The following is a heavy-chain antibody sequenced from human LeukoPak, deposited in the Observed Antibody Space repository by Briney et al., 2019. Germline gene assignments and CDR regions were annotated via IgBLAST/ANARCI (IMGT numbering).Heavy chain of an antibody. CDR2: INPNSGGT. J-gene: IGHJ6*03. CDR3: ARDLEPQTGIVGATDYYYYYMDV. D-gene: IGHD1-26*01. CDR1: GYTFTGYY. V-gene: IGHV1-2*02. Sequence: AASVKVSCKASGYTFTGYYMHWVRQAPGQGLEWMGWINPNSGGTNYAQKFQGRVTMTRDTSISTAYMELSRLRSDDTAVYYCARDLEPQTGIVGATDYYYYYMDVWGKGTTVTVSS.